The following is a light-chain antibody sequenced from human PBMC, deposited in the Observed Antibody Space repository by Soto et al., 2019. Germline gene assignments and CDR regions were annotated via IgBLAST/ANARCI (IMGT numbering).Light chain of an antibody. CDR1: ISDFVVYNY. J-gene: IGLJ1*01. CDR2: GVS. CDR3: SSHTISSALQV. V-gene: IGLV2-14*01. Sequence: QSVRTQPASVSGSPGQSITISCTGSISDFVVYNYVSWYQQHPGKAPKLMIYGVSNRPSGVSNRFSGSKSGNTASLTISGLQADAEADYYCSSHTISSALQVFGTGTKVTVL.